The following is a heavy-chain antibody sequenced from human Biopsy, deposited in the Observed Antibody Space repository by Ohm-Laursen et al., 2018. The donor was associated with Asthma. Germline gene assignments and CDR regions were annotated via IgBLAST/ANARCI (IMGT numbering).Heavy chain of an antibody. Sequence: SLRLSCGASGFNFSYYSMSWVRQVPGKGLEWVANIKHDGSEKNHVDSLKGRFTISRDNAKNSLYLQMNSLRAEDTAVYYCARTFHFWSPYHAEHHQLWGQGTLVTVSS. J-gene: IGHJ1*01. CDR3: ARTFHFWSPYHAEHHQL. V-gene: IGHV3-7*01. D-gene: IGHD3-3*02. CDR1: GFNFSYYS. CDR2: IKHDGSEK.